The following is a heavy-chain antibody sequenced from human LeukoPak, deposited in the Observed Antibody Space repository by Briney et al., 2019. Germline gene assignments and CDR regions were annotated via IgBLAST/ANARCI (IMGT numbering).Heavy chain of an antibody. CDR3: ARGATPDYGDYGFDY. D-gene: IGHD4-17*01. Sequence: SQTLSLTCAISGDSVSSNSAAWNWIGQSPSRGLEWLGRTYYRSKWYNDYAVSVKSRITINPDTSKNQFSLQLNSVTPEDTAVYHCARGATPDYGDYGFDYWGQGTLVTVSS. V-gene: IGHV6-1*01. CDR2: TYYRSKWYN. CDR1: GDSVSSNSAA. J-gene: IGHJ4*02.